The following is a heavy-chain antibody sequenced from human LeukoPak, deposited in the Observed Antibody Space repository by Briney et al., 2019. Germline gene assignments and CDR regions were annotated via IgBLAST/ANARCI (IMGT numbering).Heavy chain of an antibody. CDR2: INGADPTT. CDR3: VRNQWVEQYWYFDL. D-gene: IGHD1/OR15-1a*01. V-gene: IGHV3-23*01. J-gene: IGHJ2*01. Sequence: PGGSLRLSCAASGFTFRNYAMSWARRAPGKGLDCVSGINGADPTTLYTDSVKGRFTISRDNSKHALSLQMNSLRAEDTAVYYCVRNQWVEQYWYFDLWGRGTLVTVSS. CDR1: GFTFRNYA.